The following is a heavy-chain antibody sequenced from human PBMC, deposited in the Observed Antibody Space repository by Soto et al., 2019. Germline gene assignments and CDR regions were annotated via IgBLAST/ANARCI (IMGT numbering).Heavy chain of an antibody. CDR1: GYTFTSSG. Sequence: ASVKVSCKASGYTFTSSGISWVRQAPGQGLEWMGWISTDNGNTNYAQHLQGRVSMTTDTSTSTAYMDLRSLRAEDTAVYYCARGRALYYYDSSPGLDDAFDIWGQGTMVTVSS. D-gene: IGHD3-22*01. CDR2: ISTDNGNT. J-gene: IGHJ3*02. V-gene: IGHV1-18*01. CDR3: ARGRALYYYDSSPGLDDAFDI.